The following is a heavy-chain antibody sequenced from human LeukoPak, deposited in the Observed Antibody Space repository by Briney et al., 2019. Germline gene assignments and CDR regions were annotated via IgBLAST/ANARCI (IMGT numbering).Heavy chain of an antibody. V-gene: IGHV4-38-2*02. CDR3: ARDPLGPDD. Sequence: SETLSLTCTVSGYSISSGYYWGWIRPPPGKGLEWIGSIYHSGSTYYNPSLKSRVTISVDTTKNQFSLKLSSVTAADTAVYYCARDPLGPDDWGQGTLVTVSS. CDR2: IYHSGST. J-gene: IGHJ4*02. CDR1: GYSISSGYY.